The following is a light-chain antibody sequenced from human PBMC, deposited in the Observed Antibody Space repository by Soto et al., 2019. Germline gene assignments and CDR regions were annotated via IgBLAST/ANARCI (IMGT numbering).Light chain of an antibody. V-gene: IGKV1-5*03. J-gene: IGKJ1*01. CDR1: QSISNW. Sequence: DIQMTQSRSTLSASVGDRVTITCRASQSISNWLAWYQQKPGKAPKLLMYRASSLESGVPSRFSGSGSVTEFTLTISSLQPDDFAIYYCQQYNSYYMWTFGQGTKVEIK. CDR3: QQYNSYYMWT. CDR2: RAS.